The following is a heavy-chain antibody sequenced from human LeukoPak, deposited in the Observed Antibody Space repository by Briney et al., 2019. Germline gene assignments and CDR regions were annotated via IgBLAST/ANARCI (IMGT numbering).Heavy chain of an antibody. CDR3: AKEIGAIGRPAVDY. CDR2: IRYDGSNK. Sequence: GGSLRLSCAASGFTFSSYGMHWVRQAPGKGLEWVAFIRYDGSNKYYADSVKGRFTISRDNSKNTLYLHMSSLGAADTAIYYCAKEIGAIGRPAVDYWDQGTLVTVSS. J-gene: IGHJ4*02. V-gene: IGHV3-30*02. CDR1: GFTFSSYG. D-gene: IGHD6-6*01.